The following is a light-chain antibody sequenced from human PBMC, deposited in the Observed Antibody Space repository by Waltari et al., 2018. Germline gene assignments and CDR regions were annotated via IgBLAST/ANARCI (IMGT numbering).Light chain of an antibody. Sequence: EIVLTPFPGTLSLSPGERATLPCRARQSVSSGWLAGFQQKPGQAPRLRIYGASRRARGIPDRFRGSVSGTDFTLTISRVDPEDFALYFCQQYGSSPRTFGQGTKVEI. V-gene: IGKV3-20*01. CDR3: QQYGSSPRT. CDR2: GAS. CDR1: QSVSSGW. J-gene: IGKJ1*01.